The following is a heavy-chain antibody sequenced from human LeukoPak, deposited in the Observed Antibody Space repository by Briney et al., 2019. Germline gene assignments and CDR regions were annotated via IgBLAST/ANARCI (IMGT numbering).Heavy chain of an antibody. CDR3: ARDRDYYDSSMDY. D-gene: IGHD3-22*01. CDR1: GASISSYY. J-gene: IGHJ4*02. Sequence: SDTLSLTCTVSGASISSYYWSWIRQPPGKGLEWIGYIYYSGSTSYNPSLKSRVTISVDTSNNQFSLKLSSVPAADTAVYYCARDRDYYDSSMDYWGQGTLVTVSS. CDR2: IYYSGST. V-gene: IGHV4-59*01.